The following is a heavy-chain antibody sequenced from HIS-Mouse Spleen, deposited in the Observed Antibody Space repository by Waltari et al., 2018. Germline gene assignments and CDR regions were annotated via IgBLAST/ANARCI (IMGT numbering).Heavy chain of an antibody. D-gene: IGHD1-26*01. Sequence: EVQLVESGGGLVQPGGSLRLSCAASGSAFSRYSMHWVRQAPGKGVELVSYISISSSTIYYADSVKGRFTISRDNAKNSLYLQMNSLRAEDTAVYYCARGASGSYYLVSVSDYWGQGTLVTVSS. CDR3: ARGASGSYYLVSVSDY. CDR1: GSAFSRYS. V-gene: IGHV3-48*01. CDR2: ISISSSTI. J-gene: IGHJ4*02.